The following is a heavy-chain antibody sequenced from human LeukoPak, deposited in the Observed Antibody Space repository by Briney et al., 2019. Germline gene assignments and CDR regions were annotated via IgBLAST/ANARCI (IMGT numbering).Heavy chain of an antibody. Sequence: GGSLRLSCAASGFTFSSYAMSWVRQAPGKGLEGVSDISGSGGRTYYADSVKGRFTISRDNSKNTLYLQMNSLRAEDTAVYYCAKDASVVVVITLFDYWGQGTLVTVSS. J-gene: IGHJ4*02. CDR2: ISGSGGRT. D-gene: IGHD3-22*01. V-gene: IGHV3-23*01. CDR3: AKDASVVVVITLFDY. CDR1: GFTFSSYA.